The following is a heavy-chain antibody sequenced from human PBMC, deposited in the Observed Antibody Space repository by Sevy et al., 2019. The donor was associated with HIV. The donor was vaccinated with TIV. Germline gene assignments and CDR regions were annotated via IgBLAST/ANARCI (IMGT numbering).Heavy chain of an antibody. CDR1: GFTFSAYA. CDR2: ISSSGGST. CDR3: ARENTMIEEPGWFDP. Sequence: GGSLRLSCAASGFTFSAYAMSWVRQAPGKGLEWVSCISSSGGSTYYADSVKGRFTISRDNAKKSVYLQINSLRAEDTAVYYCARENTMIEEPGWFDPWGQGTLVTVSS. D-gene: IGHD3-22*01. J-gene: IGHJ5*02. V-gene: IGHV3-23*01.